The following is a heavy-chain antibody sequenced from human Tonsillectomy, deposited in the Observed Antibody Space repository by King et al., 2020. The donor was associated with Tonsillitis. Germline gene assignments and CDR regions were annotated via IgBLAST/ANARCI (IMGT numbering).Heavy chain of an antibody. CDR2: ISYDGSNR. Sequence: VQLVESGGGVVQPGRSLRLSCAASGFTFTTYGMHWVRQAPGKGLEWVAVISYDGSNRYYADSVKGRFTISRDNSKNTLYLQMNSLRPEDLAVYYCAKDREQQLIPGIYYYFGMDVWGQGTTVTVSS. CDR1: GFTFTTYG. J-gene: IGHJ6*02. CDR3: AKDREQQLIPGIYYYFGMDV. D-gene: IGHD6-13*01. V-gene: IGHV3-30*18.